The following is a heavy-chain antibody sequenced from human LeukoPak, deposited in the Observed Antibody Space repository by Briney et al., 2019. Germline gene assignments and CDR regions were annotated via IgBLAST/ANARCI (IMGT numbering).Heavy chain of an antibody. J-gene: IGHJ4*02. CDR3: AKGYSSSWYGYYFDY. CDR1: GFTFSSYG. V-gene: IGHV3-30*18. Sequence: PGGSLRLSCAASGFTFSSYGMHWVRQAPGKGLEWVAVISYDGSNKNYADSVKGRFTISRDNSKNTLYLQMNSLRAEDTAVYYCAKGYSSSWYGYYFDYWGQGTLVTVSS. CDR2: ISYDGSNK. D-gene: IGHD6-13*01.